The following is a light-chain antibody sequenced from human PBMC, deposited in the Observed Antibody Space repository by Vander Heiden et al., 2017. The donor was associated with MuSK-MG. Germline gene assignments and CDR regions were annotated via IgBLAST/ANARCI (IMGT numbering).Light chain of an antibody. V-gene: IGKV3-20*01. J-gene: IGKJ5*01. CDR1: QSVSSSY. CDR3: QQDGSSPIT. CDR2: GAS. Sequence: EIVLTQSPGTLSLSPGERATLSCRASQSVSSSYLAWYQQKPGQAPRLLIYGASSRATGIPDRCSGSGSGTDFTLTISRLEPEEFAVYYCQQDGSSPITFGQGTRMEIK.